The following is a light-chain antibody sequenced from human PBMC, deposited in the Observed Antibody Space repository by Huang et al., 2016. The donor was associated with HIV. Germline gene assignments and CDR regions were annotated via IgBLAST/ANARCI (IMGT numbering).Light chain of an antibody. V-gene: IGKV3-20*01. J-gene: IGKJ1*01. CDR1: QSVSNGD. CDR2: GAS. CDR3: QQYGSSRT. Sequence: ENVLTQSPGTLSLSPVERATLSCRANQSVSNGDLAWYQHKPGQAPRLLIYGASNRATGIPDRFSGDGSGTDFTLTITRVEPEDFAVYYCQQYGSSRTFGQGTKVEIK.